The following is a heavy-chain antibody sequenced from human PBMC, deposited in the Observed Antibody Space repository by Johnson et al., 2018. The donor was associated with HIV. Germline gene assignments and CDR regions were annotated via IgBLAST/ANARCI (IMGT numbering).Heavy chain of an antibody. CDR1: GFTLSSYW. D-gene: IGHD2-15*01. CDR3: AKDGGRLRTDAFDI. Sequence: MQLVESGGGLVQPGRSLRLSCAASGFTLSSYWMSWVRQAPGKGLEWVSVIYSGVSTYYADSVKGRFTISRDNAKNSLYLQMNSLRAEDTALYYCAKDGGRLRTDAFDIWGRGTMVTVSS. J-gene: IGHJ3*02. CDR2: IYSGVST. V-gene: IGHV3-66*01.